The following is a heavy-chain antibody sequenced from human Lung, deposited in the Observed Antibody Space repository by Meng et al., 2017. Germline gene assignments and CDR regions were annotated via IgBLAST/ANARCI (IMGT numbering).Heavy chain of an antibody. D-gene: IGHD1-26*01. V-gene: IGHV3-15*02. CDR2: IKSNTDGGTA. J-gene: IGHJ4*02. CDR3: TWDDKAVSDY. Sequence: VHLVEAEGALVKPGGSLRLSCAASGFYFNNAWMSWVRQAPGKGLEWVGRIKSNTDGGTAEYAAPVTGRFTISRDDSKSTLYLQMSGLRIDDTGVYYCTWDDKAVSDYWGQGTLVTVSS. CDR1: GFYFNNAW.